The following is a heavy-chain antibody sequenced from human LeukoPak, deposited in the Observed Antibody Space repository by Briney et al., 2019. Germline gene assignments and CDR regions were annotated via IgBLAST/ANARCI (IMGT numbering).Heavy chain of an antibody. Sequence: GGSLRLSCAASGFTFNSYDMHWVRQSPGKGLEWVADISYDGSKKYYADSVKGRFTISRDNSKNTLYLQMNSLRAEDTAVYYCAPRIRMGYGDENSWGQGTLVTVSS. V-gene: IGHV3-30*03. CDR3: APRIRMGYGDENS. D-gene: IGHD4-17*01. J-gene: IGHJ4*02. CDR2: ISYDGSKK. CDR1: GFTFNSYD.